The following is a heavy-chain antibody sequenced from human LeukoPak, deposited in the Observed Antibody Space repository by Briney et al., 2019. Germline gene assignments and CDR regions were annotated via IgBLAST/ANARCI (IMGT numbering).Heavy chain of an antibody. J-gene: IGHJ3*02. Sequence: QSGGSLRLSCAASGFIFSNYWMVWVRQSPGKGLEWVANIKYDGSVKYYVDSVTGRFTISRDNARNSLYLQMDNLRAEDTAIYYCVRDAEPLSSRDAFDIWGQGTMAIVSS. CDR1: GFIFSNYW. V-gene: IGHV3-7*01. CDR3: VRDAEPLSSRDAFDI. D-gene: IGHD6-19*01. CDR2: IKYDGSVK.